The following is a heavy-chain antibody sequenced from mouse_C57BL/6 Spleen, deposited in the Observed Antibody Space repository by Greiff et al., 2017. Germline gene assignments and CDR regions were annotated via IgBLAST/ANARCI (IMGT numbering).Heavy chain of an antibody. CDR1: GFTFSDYG. Sequence: EVMLVESGGGLVKPGGSLKLSCAASGFTFSDYGMHWVRQAPEKGLEWVAYISSGSSTIYYADTVKGRFTISRDNAKNTLFLQMTSRRSEDTAMYYCARPNYDAMDYWGQGTSVTVSS. V-gene: IGHV5-17*01. J-gene: IGHJ4*01. CDR2: ISSGSSTI. CDR3: ARPNYDAMDY.